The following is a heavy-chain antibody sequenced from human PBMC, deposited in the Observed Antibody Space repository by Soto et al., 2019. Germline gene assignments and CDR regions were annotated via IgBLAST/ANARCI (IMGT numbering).Heavy chain of an antibody. D-gene: IGHD3-22*01. Sequence: GGSLRLSCSASGFTFSSHAFHWVRQAPGKGLEYVSAISSNGGNTYYADSVKGRFTISRDNSKNTLYLQMSSLRTEDTAVYYCVKAVFSGYYYVPFDYWGQGTLVTVSS. CDR1: GFTFSSHA. CDR3: VKAVFSGYYYVPFDY. CDR2: ISSNGGNT. J-gene: IGHJ4*02. V-gene: IGHV3-64D*06.